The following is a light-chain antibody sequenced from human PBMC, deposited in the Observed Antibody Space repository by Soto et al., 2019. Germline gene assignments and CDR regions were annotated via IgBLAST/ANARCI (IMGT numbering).Light chain of an antibody. J-gene: IGLJ1*01. Sequence: QSVLTQPASVSGSPGQSITISCAGISNDFGGYNYVSWYQQHPGRVPKLLIYDDSNRPSGVSNRFSGSKSGNTASLTISGLQAEDEADYSCASYTYTSPYAFGIGTNVTVL. CDR2: DDS. V-gene: IGLV2-14*03. CDR1: SNDFGGYNY. CDR3: ASYTYTSPYA.